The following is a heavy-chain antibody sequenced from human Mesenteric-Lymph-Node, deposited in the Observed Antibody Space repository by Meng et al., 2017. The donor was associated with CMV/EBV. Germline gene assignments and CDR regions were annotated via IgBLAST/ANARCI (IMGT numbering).Heavy chain of an antibody. CDR1: GFTFSSYW. V-gene: IGHV3-23*03. J-gene: IGHJ6*02. CDR3: AKATHDYSMYYYYYYGMDV. D-gene: IGHD4-11*01. CDR2: FYGGGGST. Sequence: GGSLRLSCAASGFTFSSYWMHWVRQAPGKGLEWVSVFYGGGGSTYYADSVKGRFTISRDDSMNTLYLQMNSLRAEDTALYYCAKATHDYSMYYYYYYGMDVWGQGTTVTVSS.